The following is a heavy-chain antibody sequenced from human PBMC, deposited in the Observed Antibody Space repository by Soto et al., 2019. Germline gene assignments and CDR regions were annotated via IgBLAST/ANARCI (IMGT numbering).Heavy chain of an antibody. CDR2: TYYRSKWYN. CDR3: ARDGRDTSNSWYYYYYGMDV. CDR1: VDSVSSNSAA. D-gene: IGHD6-13*01. Sequence: SQTLSLTYAISVDSVSSNSAAWNWIRQSPSRGLEWLGRTYYRSKWYNDYAVSVKSRITINPDTSKNQFSLQLNPVTPEDTAVYYCARDGRDTSNSWYYYYYGMDVWGQGTTVTVSS. J-gene: IGHJ6*02. V-gene: IGHV6-1*01.